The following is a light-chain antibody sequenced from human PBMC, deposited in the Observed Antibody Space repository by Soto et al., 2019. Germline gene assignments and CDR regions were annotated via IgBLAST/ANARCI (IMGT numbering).Light chain of an antibody. CDR2: DAS. V-gene: IGKV3-11*01. CDR1: QSVGRY. Sequence: EIVLTQSPATLSLSPGERATLSCRASQSVGRYLAWYQQRPGQAPRLLISDASNRATGIPAKFSGSGSGTDFTLTISSLEPEDFGVYYCQQRSYWPYTFGQGTKLEIK. CDR3: QQRSYWPYT. J-gene: IGKJ2*01.